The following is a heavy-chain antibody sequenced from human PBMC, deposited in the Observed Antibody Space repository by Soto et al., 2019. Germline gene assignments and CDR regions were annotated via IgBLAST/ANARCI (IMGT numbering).Heavy chain of an antibody. J-gene: IGHJ5*02. V-gene: IGHV1-18*01. Sequence: ASVKVSCKASGYTFTSYGISWVRQAPGQGLEWMGWISAYNGNTNYAQKLQGRVTMTTDTSTSTAYMELRSLRSDDTAVYYCARGRIAVVTATHVYNWFDPWGQGTLVTVSS. CDR1: GYTFTSYG. CDR3: ARGRIAVVTATHVYNWFDP. D-gene: IGHD2-21*02. CDR2: ISAYNGNT.